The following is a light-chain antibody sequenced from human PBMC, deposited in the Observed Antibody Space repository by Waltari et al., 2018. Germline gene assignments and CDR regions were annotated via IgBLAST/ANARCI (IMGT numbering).Light chain of an antibody. Sequence: QSVLTQPPSVSGDHGQRVTISCTGSSPNIGAYYVYWYQQLPGTAPKLLIYDNNQRPSGISDRFSGSKSGTSASLTITGLQPGDEADYYCGAWDSSLSAGLFGGGTRLTVL. J-gene: IGLJ2*01. CDR2: DNN. CDR3: GAWDSSLSAGL. V-gene: IGLV1-51*01. CDR1: SPNIGAYY.